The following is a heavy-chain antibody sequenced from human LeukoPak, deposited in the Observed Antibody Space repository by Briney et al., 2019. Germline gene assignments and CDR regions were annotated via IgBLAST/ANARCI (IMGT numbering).Heavy chain of an antibody. CDR1: GFIFSNAW. CDR3: TTWTGGVVVTN. D-gene: IGHD2-2*01. CDR2: IRSQSNGGTT. Sequence: GGSLRLSCAASGFIFSNAWMSWVRQAPGKGLEWVGRIRSQSNGGTTDYAAPVKGRFTISRDDSKNTLYLQLNSLKTDDTAVYYCTTWTGGVVVTNWGQGTLVTVSS. J-gene: IGHJ4*02. V-gene: IGHV3-15*01.